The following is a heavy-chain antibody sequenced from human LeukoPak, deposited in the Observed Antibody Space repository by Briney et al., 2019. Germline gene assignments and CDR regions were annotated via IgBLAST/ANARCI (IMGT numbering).Heavy chain of an antibody. CDR3: ARLVAGESHGDFPRAFDY. CDR1: GGSISSGGYY. V-gene: IGHV4-31*03. D-gene: IGHD4-17*01. Sequence: SETLSLTCTVSGGSISSGGYYWSWIRQHPGKGLEWIGYIYYSGSTYYNPSLKSRVTISVDTSKNQFSLKLSSVTAADTAVYYCARLVAGESHGDFPRAFDYWGQGTLVTVSS. J-gene: IGHJ4*02. CDR2: IYYSGST.